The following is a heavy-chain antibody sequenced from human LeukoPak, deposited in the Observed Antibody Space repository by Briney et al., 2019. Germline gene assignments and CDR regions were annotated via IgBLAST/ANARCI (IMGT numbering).Heavy chain of an antibody. Sequence: GTSLTLSCAASGFTLTTYGIHWVRQAPGKGLEWVAVISYDGINKDYADSVKGRFTISRDTSKNTVSLQMNNVRVEDTAVYYCAKDRIVVTTPKAYFDYWGQGTLVTVSS. D-gene: IGHD3-22*01. V-gene: IGHV3-30*18. CDR1: GFTLTTYG. J-gene: IGHJ4*02. CDR2: ISYDGINK. CDR3: AKDRIVVTTPKAYFDY.